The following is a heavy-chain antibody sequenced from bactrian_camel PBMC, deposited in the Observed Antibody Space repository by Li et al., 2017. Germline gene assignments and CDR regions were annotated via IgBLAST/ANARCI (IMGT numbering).Heavy chain of an antibody. J-gene: IGHJ7*01. CDR2: LDVDGRP. CDR1: GYMFGPYS. V-gene: IGHV3S53*01. Sequence: HVQLVESGGGSVQARGSLRLSCAAPGYMFGPYSMGWFRQSPGKEREGVASLDVDGRPSYADSVNGRFTVSKDNAKSTLYLQMNALKPEDTATYYCAAVPRTFRECSWHVFRGNGNGMDYWGKGTQVTVS. D-gene: IGHD2*01.